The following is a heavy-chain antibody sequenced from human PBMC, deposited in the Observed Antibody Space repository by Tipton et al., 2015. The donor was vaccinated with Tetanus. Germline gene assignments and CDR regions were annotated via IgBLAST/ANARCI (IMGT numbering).Heavy chain of an antibody. CDR2: IYFEGST. CDR3: ARLKSQGPNGLNWLDP. V-gene: IGHV4-39*01. J-gene: IGHJ5*02. D-gene: IGHD3/OR15-3a*01. CDR1: GGSIRDQKYY. Sequence: TLSLTCTVSGGSIRDQKYYWGWIRQPPGKGLEWIASIYFEGSTYYSPSLKSRVSIAVDTAQNLFSLRLSSVTAADTGVYYCARLKSQGPNGLNWLDPWGRGTPVTVSS.